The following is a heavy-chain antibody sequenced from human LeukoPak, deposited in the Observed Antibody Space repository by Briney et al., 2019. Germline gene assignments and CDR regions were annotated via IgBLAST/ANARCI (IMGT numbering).Heavy chain of an antibody. CDR2: IYTSGST. V-gene: IGHV4-4*07. J-gene: IGHJ6*03. D-gene: IGHD4-17*01. Sequence: PSETLSLTCTVSGGSISSYYWSWIRQPAGKGLEWIGRIYTSGSTNYNPSLKSRVTISVDKSKNQFSLKLSSMTAADTAVYYCAGQTTVTYYYYYMDVWGKGTTVTVSS. CDR3: AGQTTVTYYYYYMDV. CDR1: GGSISSYY.